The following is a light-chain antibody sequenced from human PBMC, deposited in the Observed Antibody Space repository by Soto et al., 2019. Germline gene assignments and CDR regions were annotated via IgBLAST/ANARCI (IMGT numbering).Light chain of an antibody. Sequence: IRMTQTPSTRYASVGDRVTITCRASQSISSWLAWYQQKPGKGPKLLIYAASSLQSGVPSRFSGSGSGTDFTLTISSLQPEDFATYYCQQSYSTRWPFGQGTKVDIK. CDR3: QQSYSTRWP. J-gene: IGKJ1*01. V-gene: IGKV1-39*01. CDR1: QSISSW. CDR2: AAS.